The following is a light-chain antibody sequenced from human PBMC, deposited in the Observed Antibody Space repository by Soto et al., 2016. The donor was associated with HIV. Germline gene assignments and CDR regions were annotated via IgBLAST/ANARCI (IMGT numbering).Light chain of an antibody. CDR3: LQDYSYPYS. J-gene: IGKJ2*03. CDR2: AAS. CDR1: QGIRNE. V-gene: IGKV1-6*01. Sequence: IQMTQSPSSLSASVGDTVTTTCRASQGIRNELGWYQQKPGKAPKLLIYAASSLGSGVPLRFSGSGSGTDFTLTISSPQPEDSASYFCLQDYSYPYSFGPGDQVGD.